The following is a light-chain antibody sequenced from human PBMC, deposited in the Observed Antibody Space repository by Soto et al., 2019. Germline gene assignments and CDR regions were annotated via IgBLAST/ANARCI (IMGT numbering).Light chain of an antibody. CDR3: QQYYSPTYT. Sequence: DIVMTQSPDSLAVSLGERATINCKSSQRVLYSSNNKNYLGWYQQQPGQTPKLLLYWASTRDPGVTDRFSGRGSGTDFTLTISSLPAEDVAVYYCQQYYSPTYTFVQGTRLEIK. CDR1: QRVLYSSNNKNY. V-gene: IGKV4-1*01. J-gene: IGKJ2*01. CDR2: WAS.